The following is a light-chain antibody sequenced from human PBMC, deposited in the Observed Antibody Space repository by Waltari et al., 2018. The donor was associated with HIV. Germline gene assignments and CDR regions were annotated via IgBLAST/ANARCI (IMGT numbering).Light chain of an antibody. J-gene: IGLJ2*01. Sequence: QSVRTQPPSVSGTPGQRVTIPCYGRRPNHGNSNANWYQPHPGTAPKLLIFGNNQRPSGVPDRFSGSKSGTSASLAISGLQSEDEADYYCSAWDDSLNAVLFGGGTKLTVL. V-gene: IGLV1-44*01. CDR2: GNN. CDR1: RPNHGNSN. CDR3: SAWDDSLNAVL.